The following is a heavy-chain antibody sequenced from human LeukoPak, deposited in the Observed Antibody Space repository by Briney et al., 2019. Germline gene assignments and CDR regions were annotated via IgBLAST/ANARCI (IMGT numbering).Heavy chain of an antibody. J-gene: IGHJ4*02. Sequence: GGSLRLSYAASGFTFNTYGMNWVRQAPGTGLEWISYISSDSTTTYYADSVKGRFIISRDNAENSVYLQMNSLRSEDTAVYYCARGGIPHYSDNTGFFFGQFWGQGTRVTASS. V-gene: IGHV3-48*04. CDR3: ARGGIPHYSDNTGFFFGQF. D-gene: IGHD3-22*01. CDR1: GFTFNTYG. CDR2: ISSDSTTT.